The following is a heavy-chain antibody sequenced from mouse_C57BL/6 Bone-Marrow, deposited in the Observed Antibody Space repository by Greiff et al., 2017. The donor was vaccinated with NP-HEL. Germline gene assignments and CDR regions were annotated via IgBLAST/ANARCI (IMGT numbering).Heavy chain of an antibody. D-gene: IGHD2-5*01. J-gene: IGHJ3*01. CDR1: GYTFTSYW. CDR3: ARGGPAYYSNPFAY. V-gene: IGHV1-64*01. CDR2: IHPNSGST. Sequence: VQLQQPGAELVKPGASVKLSCKASGYTFTSYWMHWVKQRPGQGLEWIGMIHPNSGSTNYNEKFTSKATLTVDKSSSTAYMQLSSLTSEDSAVYYCARGGPAYYSNPFAYWGQGTLVTVSA.